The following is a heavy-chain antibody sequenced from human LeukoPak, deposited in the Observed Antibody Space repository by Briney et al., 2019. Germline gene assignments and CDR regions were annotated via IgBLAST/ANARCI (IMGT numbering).Heavy chain of an antibody. CDR1: GYPFNNYD. CDR3: ARLSSHYGDYKVDP. D-gene: IGHD4-17*01. Sequence: VASVKVSCKASGYPFNNYDINWVRQAPGQGLEWMGWMNPHSGKTGYAQNFQGRVTMTRDTSISTAYMELSSLRSEDTAVYYCARLSSHYGDYKVDPWGQGTLVTVSS. V-gene: IGHV1-8*01. CDR2: MNPHSGKT. J-gene: IGHJ5*02.